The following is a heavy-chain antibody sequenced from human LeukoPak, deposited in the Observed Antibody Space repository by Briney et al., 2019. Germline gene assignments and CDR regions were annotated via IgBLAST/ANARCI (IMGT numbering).Heavy chain of an antibody. CDR3: ARVFKDFWSGRPYYFDY. V-gene: IGHV4-34*01. Sequence: PSETLSLTCAVYAGSFSGYYWSWIRQPPGKGLEWIGEINHSGSTNYNPSLKSRVTISVDTSKNQFSLKLSSVTAADTAVYYCARVFKDFWSGRPYYFDYWGQGTLVTVSS. CDR2: INHSGST. CDR1: AGSFSGYY. J-gene: IGHJ4*02. D-gene: IGHD3-3*01.